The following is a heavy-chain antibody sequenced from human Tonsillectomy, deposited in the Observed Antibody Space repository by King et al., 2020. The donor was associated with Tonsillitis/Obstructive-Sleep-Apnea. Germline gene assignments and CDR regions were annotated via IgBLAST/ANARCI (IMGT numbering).Heavy chain of an antibody. CDR1: GGSFSGYY. CDR3: AGYDFWSGYRFQH. D-gene: IGHD3-3*01. V-gene: IGHV4-34*01. Sequence: VQLQLWGAGLLKPSETLSLTCAVYGGSFSGYYWSWIRQPPGKGLEWIGEINHSGSTNYNPSLKSRVIISVDTSKNQFSLKLSSVTAADTAVYYCAGYDFWSGYRFQHWGQGTLVTVSS. CDR2: INHSGST. J-gene: IGHJ1*01.